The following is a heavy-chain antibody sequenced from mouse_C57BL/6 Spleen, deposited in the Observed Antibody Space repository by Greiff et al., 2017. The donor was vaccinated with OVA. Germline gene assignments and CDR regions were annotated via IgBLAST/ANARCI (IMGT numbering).Heavy chain of an antibody. CDR1: GYTFTSYW. CDR2: IYPGSGST. J-gene: IGHJ4*01. V-gene: IGHV1-55*01. CDR3: ARRATVVAGAMDY. Sequence: QVKLQQPGAELVKPGASVKMSCKASGYTFTSYWITWVKQRPGQGLEWIGDIYPGSGSTNYNEKFKSKATLTVDTSSSTAYMQLSSLTSEDSAVYYCARRATVVAGAMDYWGQGTSVTVSS. D-gene: IGHD1-1*01.